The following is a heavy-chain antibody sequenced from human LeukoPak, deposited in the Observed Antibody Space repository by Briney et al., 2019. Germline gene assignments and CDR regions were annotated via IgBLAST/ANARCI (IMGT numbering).Heavy chain of an antibody. V-gene: IGHV4-34*01. CDR3: ARQRSIGYCSGGSCYSGPSYYYGMDV. D-gene: IGHD2-15*01. Sequence: SETLSLTCAVYGGSFSGYYWSWIRQPPGKGLEWIGEINHSGSTNYNPSLKSRVTISVDTSKNQFSLKLSSVTAADTAVYYCARQRSIGYCSGGSCYSGPSYYYGMDVWGQGNTVTVSS. CDR1: GGSFSGYY. J-gene: IGHJ6*02. CDR2: INHSGST.